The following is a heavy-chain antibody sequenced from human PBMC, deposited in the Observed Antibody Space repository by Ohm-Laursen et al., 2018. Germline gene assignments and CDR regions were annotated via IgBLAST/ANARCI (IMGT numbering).Heavy chain of an antibody. V-gene: IGHV4-34*01. D-gene: IGHD6-19*01. Sequence: TLSLTCAVYGGSFSGYYWIWIRQPPGKGLEGIGEINHSGSTNYNPSLKSRVTISVDTSKNQFSLKLSSVTAADTAVYYCARGFSGWWGRIDYWGQGILVTVSS. CDR2: INHSGST. CDR1: GGSFSGYY. CDR3: ARGFSGWWGRIDY. J-gene: IGHJ4*02.